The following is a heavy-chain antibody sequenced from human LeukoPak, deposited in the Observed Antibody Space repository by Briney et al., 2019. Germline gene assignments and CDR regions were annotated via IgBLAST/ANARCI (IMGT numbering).Heavy chain of an antibody. V-gene: IGHV4-59*01. CDR3: VRGGPENLNWRYYVDY. CDR2: VHHSVAT. Sequence: LQSPSLSRTVSGVSITSYFCGCIRQSPGDGLGCVGDVHHSVATNYNPSLNSRVTMSADTSKNEFYLKLTSVTAADTAIYYWVRGGPENLNWRYYVDYWGPGTLVTVSS. J-gene: IGHJ4*02. CDR1: GVSITSYF. D-gene: IGHD5-24*01.